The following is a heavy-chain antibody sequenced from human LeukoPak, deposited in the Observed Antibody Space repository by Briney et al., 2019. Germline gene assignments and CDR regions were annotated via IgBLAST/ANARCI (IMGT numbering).Heavy chain of an antibody. J-gene: IGHJ4*02. D-gene: IGHD6-19*01. CDR2: IKSDGSSI. V-gene: IGHV3-74*01. CDR1: GFPFSSDW. CDR3: AREFSASY. Sequence: GGSLRLSCAASGFPFSSDWMQWVRQAPGKGLVWVSRIKSDGSSISCADSVKGRFTISRDNAKNTLYLQMNSLRAEDTAVYYCAREFSASYWGQGTLVTVSS.